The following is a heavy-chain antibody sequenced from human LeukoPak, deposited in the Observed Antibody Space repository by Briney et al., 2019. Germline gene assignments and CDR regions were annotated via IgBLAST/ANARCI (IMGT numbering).Heavy chain of an antibody. CDR1: GGTFNSYA. J-gene: IGHJ6*02. CDR2: IIPILGIA. V-gene: IGHV1-69*04. CDR3: ARDREVATIRYYYGMDV. Sequence: SVKVSCKASGGTFNSYAISWVRQAPGQGLEWMGRIIPILGIANYAQKFQGRVTITTDKSKSTAYMELSSLRSEDTAVYYCARDREVATIRYYYGMDVCVQETTVTVSS. D-gene: IGHD5-12*01.